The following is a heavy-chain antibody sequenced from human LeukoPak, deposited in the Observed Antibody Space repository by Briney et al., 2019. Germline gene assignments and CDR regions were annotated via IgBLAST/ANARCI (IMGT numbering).Heavy chain of an antibody. J-gene: IGHJ4*02. CDR2: IIPILGIA. D-gene: IGHD5-24*01. CDR1: GGTFSSYT. V-gene: IGHV1-69*04. Sequence: SVKVSCKASGGTFSSYTISWVRQAPGRGLEWMGRIIPILGIANYAQKFQGRVTITADKSTSTAYMELSSLRSEDTAVYYCAREFIKLGRDGYNYSDYWGQGTLVTVSS. CDR3: AREFIKLGRDGYNYSDY.